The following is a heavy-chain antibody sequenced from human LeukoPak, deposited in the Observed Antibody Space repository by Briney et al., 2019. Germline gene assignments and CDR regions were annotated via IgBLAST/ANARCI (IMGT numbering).Heavy chain of an antibody. D-gene: IGHD3-10*01. Sequence: GGSLRLSCAASGFTFSSYWMHWVRHAPGKGLVWVSRINSDGSSTIYAGSVKGRFTISRDNAKNTLYLQMNSLRAEDTAVYYCAREILSGDDAFDIWGQGTMVTVSS. J-gene: IGHJ3*02. CDR2: INSDGSST. CDR1: GFTFSSYW. V-gene: IGHV3-74*01. CDR3: AREILSGDDAFDI.